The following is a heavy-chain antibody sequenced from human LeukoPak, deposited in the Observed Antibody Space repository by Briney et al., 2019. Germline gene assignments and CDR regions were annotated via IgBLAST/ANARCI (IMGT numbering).Heavy chain of an antibody. CDR2: INHSGST. Sequence: PSETLSLTCAVYGGSFSGYYWSWIRQPPGKGLEWIGEINHSGSTNYNPSLKSRVTISVDTSKNQFSLKPSSVTAADTAVYYCARGPYVGSYGTFDYWGQGTLVTVSS. CDR1: GGSFSGYY. J-gene: IGHJ4*02. CDR3: ARGPYVGSYGTFDY. D-gene: IGHD5-18*01. V-gene: IGHV4-34*01.